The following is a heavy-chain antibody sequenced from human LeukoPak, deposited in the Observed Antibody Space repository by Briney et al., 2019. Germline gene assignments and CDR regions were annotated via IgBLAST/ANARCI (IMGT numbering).Heavy chain of an antibody. CDR3: TTDGEYSYGLDY. Sequence: PGGSLRLSCAASGFTFTNAWMSWVRQAPGKGLEWVGRIKSKTDGGTTDYAAPVKGRFTISRDDSKNTLYLQMNSLKTEDTAMYYCTTDGEYSYGLDYWGQGTLVTVSS. D-gene: IGHD5-18*01. CDR1: GFTFTNAW. V-gene: IGHV3-15*01. J-gene: IGHJ4*02. CDR2: IKSKTDGGTT.